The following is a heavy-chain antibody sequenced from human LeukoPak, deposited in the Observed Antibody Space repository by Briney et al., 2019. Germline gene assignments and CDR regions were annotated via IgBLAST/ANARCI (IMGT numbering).Heavy chain of an antibody. D-gene: IGHD6-13*01. CDR1: GYTFTGYY. V-gene: IGHV1-2*02. Sequence: ASVKVSCKASGYTFTGYYMHWVRQAPGQGLEWMGWINPNSGGTNYAQKFQGRVTMTRDTSTSTVYMELSSLRSEDTAVYYCARSRGAAAGTRKNWFDPWGQGTLVTVSS. J-gene: IGHJ5*02. CDR2: INPNSGGT. CDR3: ARSRGAAAGTRKNWFDP.